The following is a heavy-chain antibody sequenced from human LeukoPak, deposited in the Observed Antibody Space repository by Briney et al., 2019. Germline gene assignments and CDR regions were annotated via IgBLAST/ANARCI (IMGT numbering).Heavy chain of an antibody. V-gene: IGHV3-23*01. Sequence: GGSLRLSCAASGFTFSSYAMSWVRQAPGKGLEWVSAISGSGGSTYYADSVKGRFTISRDNSKNTLYLQMNSLRAEDTAVYHCAKVLNSVVVVISLLDYWGQGTLVTVSS. CDR3: AKVLNSVVVVISLLDY. CDR1: GFTFSSYA. CDR2: ISGSGGST. J-gene: IGHJ4*02. D-gene: IGHD3-22*01.